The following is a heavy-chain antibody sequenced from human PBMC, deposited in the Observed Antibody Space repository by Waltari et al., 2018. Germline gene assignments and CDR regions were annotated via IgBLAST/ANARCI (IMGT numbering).Heavy chain of an antibody. CDR1: GYSISSGYY. J-gene: IGHJ4*02. D-gene: IGHD1-26*01. CDR3: AAGALTFDY. Sequence: QVQLQESGPGLVKPSETLSLTCAVSGYSISSGYYWGWIRQPPGKGREWIGSIYHSGRPYYTPPCKGRFPISVDPPKNQSSLKLRSVTAADTAVYYCAAGALTFDYWGQGTLVTVSS. V-gene: IGHV4-38-2*01. CDR2: IYHSGRP.